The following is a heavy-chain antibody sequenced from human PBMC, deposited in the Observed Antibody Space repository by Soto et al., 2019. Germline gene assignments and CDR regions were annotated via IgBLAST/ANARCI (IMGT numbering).Heavy chain of an antibody. Sequence: SETLSLTCTVSGGSISSYYWSWIRQPPGKGLEWIGYMYYGGRTNYNPSLKSRVTISVDTSKMQVSLKLSSVTAADTAVSFCARGTPSPLIVRSSRGPWFDPWGQGTLVTVSS. CDR1: GGSISSYY. J-gene: IGHJ5*02. CDR3: ARGTPSPLIVRSSRGPWFDP. V-gene: IGHV4-59*08. D-gene: IGHD2-15*01. CDR2: MYYGGRT.